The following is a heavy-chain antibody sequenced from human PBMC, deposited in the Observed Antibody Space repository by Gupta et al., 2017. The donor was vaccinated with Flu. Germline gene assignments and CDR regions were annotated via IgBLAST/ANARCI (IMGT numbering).Heavy chain of an antibody. Sequence: EVQLMESGGGLVQPGRSLRLSCAASGFVFDDYAMHWVRQRPGKGLGWVSGLSWDSRKIGYAEYLRGRFTIFRDNAKNSLFLQMNSLTAEDTAVYYCVKDIEAVGRVLDHWGQGTLVTVSS. CDR2: LSWDSRKI. CDR3: VKDIEAVGRVLDH. J-gene: IGHJ4*02. D-gene: IGHD5-24*01. CDR1: GFVFDDYA. V-gene: IGHV3-9*01.